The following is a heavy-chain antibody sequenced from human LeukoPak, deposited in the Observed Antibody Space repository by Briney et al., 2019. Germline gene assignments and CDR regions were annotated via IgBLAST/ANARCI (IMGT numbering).Heavy chain of an antibody. CDR3: AELGITMIGGV. J-gene: IGHJ6*04. V-gene: IGHV3-7*01. CDR2: IKQDGSEK. CDR1: GFTFSRYW. D-gene: IGHD3-10*02. Sequence: GGSLRLSCAASGFTFSRYWMSWVRQAPGKGLEWVANIKQDGSEKDYVDSVKGRFTISRDNAKNSLYLQMNSLRAEDTAVYYCAELGITMIGGVWGKGTTVTISS.